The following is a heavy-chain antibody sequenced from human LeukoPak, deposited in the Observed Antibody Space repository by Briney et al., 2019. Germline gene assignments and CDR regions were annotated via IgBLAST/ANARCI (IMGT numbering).Heavy chain of an antibody. D-gene: IGHD3-10*01. V-gene: IGHV4-59*01. J-gene: IGHJ4*02. CDR1: GGSISGYY. CDR2: VLYSGST. CDR3: ARVESNYGLCYFDY. Sequence: RPSETLSLTCTVSGGSISGYYWSWIRQPPGKGLEWIGYVLYSGSTNYNPSLKSRVTISVDMSENQSSLKLSSVTAADTAVYYCARVESNYGLCYFDYWGQGTLVTVSS.